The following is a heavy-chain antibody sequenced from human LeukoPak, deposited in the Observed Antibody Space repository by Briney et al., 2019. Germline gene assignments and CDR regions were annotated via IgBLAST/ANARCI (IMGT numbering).Heavy chain of an antibody. V-gene: IGHV3-21*01. J-gene: IGHJ4*02. CDR1: GFTFSSYS. D-gene: IGHD6-25*01. Sequence: GESLRLSCAASGFTFSSYSMNWVRQAPGKGLEWVSSITSSSGYIYYADSVKGRFTISRDNAKKSLYLQMNSLRAEDTAVYYCAREISSSGCLDYWGQGTLVTVSS. CDR3: AREISSSGCLDY. CDR2: ITSSSGYI.